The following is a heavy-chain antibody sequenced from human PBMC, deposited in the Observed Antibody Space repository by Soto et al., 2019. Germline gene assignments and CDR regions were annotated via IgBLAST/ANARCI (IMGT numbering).Heavy chain of an antibody. V-gene: IGHV1-18*01. CDR1: GYTFTNYG. Sequence: ASVKVSCNASGYTFTNYGFTLVRQAPGQGLEWLGWISTYNGNTKYAQKVQGRLTMTTDTSTSTANMELTSLRSDDTALYYCARTTVTASYYYMDVWGKGSTVTVSS. CDR3: ARTTVTASYYYMDV. J-gene: IGHJ6*03. D-gene: IGHD4-17*01. CDR2: ISTYNGNT.